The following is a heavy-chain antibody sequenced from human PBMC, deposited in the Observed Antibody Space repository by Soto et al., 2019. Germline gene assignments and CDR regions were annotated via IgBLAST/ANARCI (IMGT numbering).Heavy chain of an antibody. Sequence: QVQLVESGGGVVQPGRSLTLSCAASGFTFSSYGMHWVRQAPGKGLEWVAVIWYDGSNKYYADSVKGRFTISRDNSKNTLYLQMNSLRAEDTAVYYCARDSSDYYDSSGSLDYWGQGTLVTVSS. CDR3: ARDSSDYYDSSGSLDY. D-gene: IGHD3-22*01. CDR1: GFTFSSYG. V-gene: IGHV3-33*01. J-gene: IGHJ4*02. CDR2: IWYDGSNK.